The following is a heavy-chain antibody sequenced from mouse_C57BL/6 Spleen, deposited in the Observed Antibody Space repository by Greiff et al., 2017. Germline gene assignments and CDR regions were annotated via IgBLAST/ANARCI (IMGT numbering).Heavy chain of an antibody. V-gene: IGHV2-3*01. Sequence: QVQLQQSGPGLVAPSQSLSITCNVSGFSLTSYGVSWVRQPPGKGLEWLGVIWGDGRTNYHSAIISRLGISKDNSNSQVVLKLSRRQTEDTATYYWAKRGYYYGSSPRCWYCDVWGTGTTVTVSS. CDR1: GFSLTSYG. CDR3: AKRGYYYGSSPRCWYCDV. D-gene: IGHD1-1*01. CDR2: IWGDGRT. J-gene: IGHJ1*03.